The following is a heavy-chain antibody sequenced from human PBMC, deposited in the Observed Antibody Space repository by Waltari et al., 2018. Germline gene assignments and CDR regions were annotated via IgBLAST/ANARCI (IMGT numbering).Heavy chain of an antibody. D-gene: IGHD3-10*01. CDR1: GGSFSGYY. CDR2: LNHSGSP. Sequence: QVQLQQWGAGLLKPSETLSLTCAVYGGSFSGYYWSWIRQPPGKGLEWIGELNHSGSPNRNPSLRGRVTIAVDTSKNQFSRKLSSGTAADTAVYYCARKITMVRGGYNWFDPWGQGTLVTVSS. CDR3: ARKITMVRGGYNWFDP. V-gene: IGHV4-34*01. J-gene: IGHJ5*02.